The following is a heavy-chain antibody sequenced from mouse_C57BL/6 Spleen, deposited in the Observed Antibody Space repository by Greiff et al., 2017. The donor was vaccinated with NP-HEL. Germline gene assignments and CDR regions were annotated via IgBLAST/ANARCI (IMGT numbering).Heavy chain of an antibody. CDR2: IYPGDGDT. D-gene: IGHD1-1*01. Sequence: VKLQESGPELVKPGASVKISCKASGYAFSSSWMNWVKQRPGKGLEWIGRIYPGDGDTNYNGKFKGKATLTADKSSSTAYMQLSSLTSEDSAVYFCARYGHGGYYAMDYWGQGTSVTVSS. CDR3: ARYGHGGYYAMDY. CDR1: GYAFSSSW. J-gene: IGHJ4*01. V-gene: IGHV1-82*01.